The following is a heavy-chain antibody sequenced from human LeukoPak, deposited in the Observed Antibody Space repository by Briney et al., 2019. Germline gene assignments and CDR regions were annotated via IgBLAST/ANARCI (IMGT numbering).Heavy chain of an antibody. J-gene: IGHJ5*02. CDR3: ARASNIDIAVAGTNWFDP. Sequence: ASLRISSTAPGYTSTGDYMRCVRHAPGHRLEWIGWITPNTGGTNYAQKFQGRVTMTRDTSISTAYMELSRLRSDDTVVYYCARASNIDIAVAGTNWFDPWGQGTLVTVSS. D-gene: IGHD6-19*01. CDR2: ITPNTGGT. V-gene: IGHV1-2*02. CDR1: GYTSTGDY.